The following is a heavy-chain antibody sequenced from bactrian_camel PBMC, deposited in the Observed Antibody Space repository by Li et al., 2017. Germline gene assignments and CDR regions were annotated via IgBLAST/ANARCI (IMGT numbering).Heavy chain of an antibody. J-gene: IGHJ4*01. CDR2: ISLRGGGA. V-gene: IGHV3S1*01. CDR1: GVTYTSLC. D-gene: IGHD5*01. CDR3: AAVRQTGVWRGYVFLPPSVADSI. Sequence: VQLVESGGGSVQAGESLTLSCAASGVTYTSLCMAWFRQAPGKEREGVGSISLRGGGAYYSDSVKGRVTVSQDNAKNTVYLQMNSLGPEDTATYYCAAVRQTGVWRGYVFLPPSVADSILGSGDPGHRL.